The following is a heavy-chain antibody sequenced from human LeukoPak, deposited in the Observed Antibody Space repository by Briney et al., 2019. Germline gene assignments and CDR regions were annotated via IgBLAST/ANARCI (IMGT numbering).Heavy chain of an antibody. J-gene: IGHJ5*02. CDR1: GYTFTGYY. V-gene: IGHV1-2*02. CDR3: ARPAAGANWFDP. Sequence: ASVKVSCKASGYTFTGYYMHWVRQAPGQGLEWMGWINPNSGRTNYAQKFQGRVTMTRGTSISTAYMELSRLRSDDTAVYYCARPAAGANWFDPWGQGTLVTVSS. D-gene: IGHD6-13*01. CDR2: INPNSGRT.